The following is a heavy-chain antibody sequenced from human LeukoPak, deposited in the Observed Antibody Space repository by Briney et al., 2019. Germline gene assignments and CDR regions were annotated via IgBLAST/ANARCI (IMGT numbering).Heavy chain of an antibody. CDR1: GFTFDNYA. J-gene: IGHJ6*03. D-gene: IGHD3-3*01. CDR3: AKSHRGGLRFMVGFFYMDV. V-gene: IGHV3-23*01. Sequence: GGSLGLSCTASGFTFDNYAMSWVRQAPGQGLEWVSAVSGTAKNTYYADSVKGRFTTSRDNSNNTVYLQMKSLRAEDTAVYYCAKSHRGGLRFMVGFFYMDVWGSGTTVAVSS. CDR2: VSGTAKNT.